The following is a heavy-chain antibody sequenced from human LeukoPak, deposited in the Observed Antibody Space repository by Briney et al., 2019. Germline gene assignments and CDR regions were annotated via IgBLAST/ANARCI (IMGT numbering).Heavy chain of an antibody. Sequence: GGSLRLSWAASGFTFSSYTMSWGRQPPAKGLECVSTITTSDGNTYYADSVKGRFTVSRDNSKNTLFLQMNSLRAEDTAVYYCATDGPNYNIDHWGQGILVTVSS. CDR2: ITTSDGNT. CDR3: ATDGPNYNIDH. J-gene: IGHJ4*02. CDR1: GFTFSSYT. V-gene: IGHV3-23*01. D-gene: IGHD3-9*01.